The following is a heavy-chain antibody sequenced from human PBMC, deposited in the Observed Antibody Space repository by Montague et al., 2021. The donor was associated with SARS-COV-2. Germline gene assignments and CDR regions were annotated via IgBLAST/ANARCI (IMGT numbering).Heavy chain of an antibody. J-gene: IGHJ5*02. Sequence: SETLSLTCSVSGGSISSDYWSWIRQSPGKGLEWIGYIYYRGTTNYNPSLKSRVTFSVVTSKNQFSLKLISVTAADTAVYFCAREDRWNWFDPWGQGVLVTVSS. CDR1: GGSISSDY. D-gene: IGHD5-24*01. CDR3: AREDRWNWFDP. CDR2: IYYRGTT. V-gene: IGHV4-59*01.